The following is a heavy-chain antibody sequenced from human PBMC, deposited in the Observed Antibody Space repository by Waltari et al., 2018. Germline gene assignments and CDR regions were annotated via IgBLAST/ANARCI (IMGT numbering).Heavy chain of an antibody. CDR2: ISGGGGNT. D-gene: IGHD1-20*01. CDR3: AKEHTVTGARPFDY. Sequence: EVHLLESGGVLTRPGGSLRLSCAASGSRFSDFPMRWGRQAPGKGLEWVSSISGGGGNTYYAASVEGRFIISRDNSKNTVSLEMTSLRAEDTAIYYCAKEHTVTGARPFDYWGRGTLVTVSS. V-gene: IGHV3-23*01. J-gene: IGHJ4*02. CDR1: GSRFSDFP.